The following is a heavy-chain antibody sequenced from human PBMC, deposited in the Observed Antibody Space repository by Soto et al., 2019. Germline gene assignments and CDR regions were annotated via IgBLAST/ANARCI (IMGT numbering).Heavy chain of an antibody. CDR3: AGPHPRSTDDYGSGSFHPGANAVDS. D-gene: IGHD3-10*01. CDR1: GRPFSSYA. CDR2: IISSGSTM. Sequence: GVSRRLSCSASGRPFSSYAMNWVRPATGKGLEWVSYIISSGSTMYYADAVRGRFTISRDNAKNSLYLQMNSLRAEDTAVYYCAGPHPRSTDDYGSGSFHPGANAVDSWGQGTMVTISS. V-gene: IGHV3-48*03. J-gene: IGHJ3*02.